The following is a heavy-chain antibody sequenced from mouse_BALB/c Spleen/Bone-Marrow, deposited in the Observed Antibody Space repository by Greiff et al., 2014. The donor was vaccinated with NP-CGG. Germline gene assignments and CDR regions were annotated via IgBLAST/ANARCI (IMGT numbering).Heavy chain of an antibody. CDR3: ARVDGNYRYAMAY. CDR1: GYTFTDYV. J-gene: IGHJ4*01. V-gene: IGHV1-77*01. Sequence: VKLMESGPELVKPGASVKMSCKASGYTFTDYVITWVKQRTGQGLEWIGEIYPGSGSTYYNEKFKGKATLTEDKSSNTAYMQLGSLTSEDSAVYFCARVDGNYRYAMAYWGQGTSVTVSS. D-gene: IGHD2-1*01. CDR2: IYPGSGST.